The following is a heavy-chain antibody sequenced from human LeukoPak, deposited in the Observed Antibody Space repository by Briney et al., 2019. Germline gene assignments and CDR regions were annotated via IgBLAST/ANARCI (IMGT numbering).Heavy chain of an antibody. CDR2: INHSGST. D-gene: IGHD6-6*01. J-gene: IGHJ4*02. V-gene: IGHV4-34*01. Sequence: PSQTLSLTCAVYGGSFSGYYWSWIRQPPGKGLEWIGEINHSGSTNYNPSLKSRVTISVDTSKNQFSLKLSSVTAADTAVYYCARAGIVARRGGVSDYWGQGTLVTVPS. CDR3: ARAGIVARRGGVSDY. CDR1: GGSFSGYY.